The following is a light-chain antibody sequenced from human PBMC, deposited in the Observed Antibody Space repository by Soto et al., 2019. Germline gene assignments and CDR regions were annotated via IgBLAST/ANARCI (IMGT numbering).Light chain of an antibody. Sequence: IVLTPSPGTLSLSPGERATLSCSASQPLTSRYLAWYQHQPGQAPRLHIYRTFARAPGLPDRFSGGGSGTDFTLTISRLEREDFAVYYCQQYDTSPPPFGQGTRRDIK. CDR1: QPLTSRY. V-gene: IGKV3-20*01. J-gene: IGKJ5*01. CDR3: QQYDTSPPP. CDR2: RTF.